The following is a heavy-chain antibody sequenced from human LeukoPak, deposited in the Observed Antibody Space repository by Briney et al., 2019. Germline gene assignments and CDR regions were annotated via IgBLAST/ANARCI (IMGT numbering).Heavy chain of an antibody. Sequence: ASVKVSCKASGYTFTNYGINWVRQAPGQGLEWMGWISGYNANTNYAQKFQGRVTMTTDTSTSTAYMELGSLRFDDTAVYYCAREGGVNWFDPWGQGTLVTVSS. CDR3: AREGGVNWFDP. J-gene: IGHJ5*02. V-gene: IGHV1-18*01. CDR2: ISGYNANT. CDR1: GYTFTNYG. D-gene: IGHD3-10*01.